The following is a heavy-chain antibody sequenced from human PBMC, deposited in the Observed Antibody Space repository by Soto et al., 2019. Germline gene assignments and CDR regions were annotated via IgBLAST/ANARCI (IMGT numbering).Heavy chain of an antibody. CDR2: ISGSGGST. CDR3: ANVAPIVVVVQDAFEI. V-gene: IGHV3-23*01. J-gene: IGHJ3*02. Sequence: EVQLLESGGGLVQPGGSLRLSCAASGFTFSSYAMSWVRQAPGKGLEWVSAISGSGGSTYYADSVKGRFTISRDNSKNTLYRQMNSLSAEDTAVYYCANVAPIVVVVQDAFEIWGQGTMVTVSS. CDR1: GFTFSSYA. D-gene: IGHD2-15*01.